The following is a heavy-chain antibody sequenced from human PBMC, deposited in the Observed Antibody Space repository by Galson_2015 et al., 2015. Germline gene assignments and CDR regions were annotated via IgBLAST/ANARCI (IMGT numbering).Heavy chain of an antibody. CDR3: ARLRYYDSSGYRTTPRLYYFDY. D-gene: IGHD3-22*01. CDR1: GGSFSGYY. V-gene: IGHV4-34*01. CDR2: INHSGST. J-gene: IGHJ4*02. Sequence: TLSLTCAVYGGSFSGYYWSWIRQPPGKGLEWIGEINHSGSTNYNPSLKSRVTISVDTSKNQFSLKLSSVTAADTAVYYCARLRYYDSSGYRTTPRLYYFDYWGQGTLVTVSS.